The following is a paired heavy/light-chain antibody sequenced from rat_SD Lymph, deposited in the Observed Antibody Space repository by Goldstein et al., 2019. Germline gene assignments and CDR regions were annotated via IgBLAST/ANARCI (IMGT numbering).Light chain of an antibody. CDR2: YAS. CDR3: LQDSEYLT. J-gene: IGKJ5*01. Sequence: DIQMTQSPASLSASLGETVSIECLASEDIYNNLAWYQQKPGKSPQLLIYYASSLQDGVPSRFSGSGSGTQYSLKINSLESEDAATYFCLQDSEYLTFGSGTKLEIK. V-gene: IGKV12S30*01. CDR1: EDIYNN.
Heavy chain of an antibody. J-gene: IGHJ1*01. CDR1: GFLLSASSVG. V-gene: IGHV8-31*01. Sequence: QVTLKESGPGILQPSQTLSLTCSFSGFLLSASSVGVGWIRQPSGKGLEWLATIGWEDVKHYNPSLKSRLTISKDTSNNQVFLKITSVDTADTGTYYCAHSGSYYWYFDFWGPGTMVTVSS. CDR3: AHSGSYYWYFDF. CDR2: IGWEDVK.